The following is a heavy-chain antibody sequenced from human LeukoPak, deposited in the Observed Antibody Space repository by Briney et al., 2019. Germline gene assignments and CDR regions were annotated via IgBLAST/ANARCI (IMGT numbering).Heavy chain of an antibody. V-gene: IGHV3-7*01. CDR3: ARGGTTVTPKNFDY. CDR1: GFTFSSYC. J-gene: IGHJ4*02. CDR2: IKQDGSQQ. Sequence: GGSLRLSCAASGFTFSSYCMSWVRQAPGKGLECVANIKQDGSQQYYVDSVKGRFTISRDNANNSLYLQMNSLRSEDTAVYYCARGGTTVTPKNFDYWGQGNLVTVSS. D-gene: IGHD4-17*01.